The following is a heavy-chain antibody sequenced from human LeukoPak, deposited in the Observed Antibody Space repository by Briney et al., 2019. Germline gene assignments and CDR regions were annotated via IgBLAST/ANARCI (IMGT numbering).Heavy chain of an antibody. CDR2: ISGSGGST. V-gene: IGHV3-23*01. D-gene: IGHD6-6*01. Sequence: GGSLRLSCAASGFTFSSYAMSWVRQAPGKGLEWVSAISGSGGSTYYADSVKGRLTISRDNSKNTLYLTMNSLRGEDTALYYCAKGPFSSIAARRTNWFDPWGQGTLVTVSS. CDR1: GFTFSSYA. J-gene: IGHJ5*02. CDR3: AKGPFSSIAARRTNWFDP.